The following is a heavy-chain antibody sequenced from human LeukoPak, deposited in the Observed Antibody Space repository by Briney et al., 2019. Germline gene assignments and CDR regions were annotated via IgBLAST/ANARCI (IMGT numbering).Heavy chain of an antibody. CDR2: ISSSGSTI. CDR3: ARDYCDSSGYPKVSFDY. J-gene: IGHJ4*02. V-gene: IGHV3-48*03. D-gene: IGHD3-22*01. Sequence: GGSLRLSCAASGFTFSSYGMNWVRQAPGKGLEWVSYISSSGSTIYYADSVKGRFTISRDNAKNSLYLQMNSLRAEDTAVYYCARDYCDSSGYPKVSFDYWGQGTLVTVSS. CDR1: GFTFSSYG.